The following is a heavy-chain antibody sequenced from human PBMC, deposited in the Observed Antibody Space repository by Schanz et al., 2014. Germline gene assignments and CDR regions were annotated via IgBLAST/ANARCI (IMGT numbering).Heavy chain of an antibody. J-gene: IGHJ4*02. V-gene: IGHV3-48*02. Sequence: EVQLVESGGGLVQPGGSLRLSCTASGFTFKGYAMNWVRQGPGKGVEAISYISNRGTTTNYADSVKGRFTISRDNARDSLYLQMNSLRDEDTAVYYCARNSGNFYDYWGQGTRVTGSS. CDR2: ISNRGTTT. CDR1: GFTFKGYA. D-gene: IGHD1-7*01. CDR3: ARNSGNFYDY.